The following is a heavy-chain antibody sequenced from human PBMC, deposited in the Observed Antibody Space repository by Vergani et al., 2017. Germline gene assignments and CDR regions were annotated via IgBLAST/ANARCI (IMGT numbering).Heavy chain of an antibody. CDR1: GGSISSGYY. Sequence: QVQLQESGPGLVKPSQTLSLTCTVSGGSISSGYYWGWIRQPPGRGLEWFGSIYHSGSTYYNPSLKSRVTISVDTSKNQFSLKLSSVTAADTAVYYCARQNCGGDCLDFDYWGQGTLVTVSS. CDR2: IYHSGST. CDR3: ARQNCGGDCLDFDY. V-gene: IGHV4-38-2*02. J-gene: IGHJ4*02. D-gene: IGHD2-21*02.